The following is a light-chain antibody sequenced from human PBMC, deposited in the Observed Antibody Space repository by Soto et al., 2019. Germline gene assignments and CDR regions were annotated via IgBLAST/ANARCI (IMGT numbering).Light chain of an antibody. V-gene: IGLV1-51*01. CDR1: SSNIGGNS. CDR2: DDN. Sequence: QSVMTQPPSVSAAPGQKVTIYCSGSSSNIGGNSVSWYQQLPGTAPKLLIYDDNKRPSGIPDRFSGSKSGTSATLGITGFQTGDEADYYCGSWDSSLSADVFGTGTKLTVL. J-gene: IGLJ1*01. CDR3: GSWDSSLSADV.